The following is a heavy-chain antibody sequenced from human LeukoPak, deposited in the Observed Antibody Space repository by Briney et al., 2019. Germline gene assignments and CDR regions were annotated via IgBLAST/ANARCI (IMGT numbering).Heavy chain of an antibody. V-gene: IGHV1-24*01. Sequence: ASVKVSCKVSGYTLTELSMHWVRQAPGKGLEWMGGFDPEDGETIYAQKFQGRVTMTEDTSTDTAYMELSSLRSEDTAVYYRATENQLLPMSYLDFQHWGQGTLVTVSS. CDR1: GYTLTELS. CDR3: ATENQLLPMSYLDFQH. CDR2: FDPEDGET. J-gene: IGHJ1*01. D-gene: IGHD2-2*01.